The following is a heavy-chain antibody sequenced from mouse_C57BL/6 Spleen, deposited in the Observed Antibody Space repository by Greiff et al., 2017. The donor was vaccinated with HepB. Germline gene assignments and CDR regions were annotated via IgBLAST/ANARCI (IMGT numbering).Heavy chain of an antibody. V-gene: IGHV1-15*01. Sequence: QVQLQQSGAELVRPGASVTLSCKASGYTFTDYEMHWVKQTPVHGLEWIGAIDPETGGTAYNQKFKGKAILTADKSSSTAYMELRSLTSEDSAVYYCTRWGSYGYYYAMDYWGQGTSVTVSS. CDR3: TRWGSYGYYYAMDY. CDR1: GYTFTDYE. CDR2: IDPETGGT. D-gene: IGHD1-1*01. J-gene: IGHJ4*01.